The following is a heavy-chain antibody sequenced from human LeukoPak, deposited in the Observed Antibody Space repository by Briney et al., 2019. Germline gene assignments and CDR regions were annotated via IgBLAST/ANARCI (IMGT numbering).Heavy chain of an antibody. CDR1: GFTFSSYS. D-gene: IGHD1-26*01. V-gene: IGHV3-48*02. Sequence: GGSLGLSCAASGFTFSSYSMNWVRQAPGKGLEWVSYISSSSTIYYADSVKGRFTISRDNAKNSLYLQMNSLRDEDTAVYYCARDKLGLGELTDYWGQGTLVTVSS. CDR3: ARDKLGLGELTDY. CDR2: ISSSSTI. J-gene: IGHJ4*02.